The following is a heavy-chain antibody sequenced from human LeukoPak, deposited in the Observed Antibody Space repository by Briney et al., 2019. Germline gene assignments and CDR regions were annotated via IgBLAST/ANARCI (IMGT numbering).Heavy chain of an antibody. V-gene: IGHV3-23*01. J-gene: IGHJ3*02. CDR3: VKLSGTYAYDVFDI. D-gene: IGHD1-26*01. CDR1: GFTFSTYA. Sequence: GGSLRLSCAASGFTFSTYAMTWVRQTPGKGLEWVSGISGSGDSTYYADSVRGRFTISRDNSMNTLYLQMNSLRAEDMAVYYCVKLSGTYAYDVFDIWGQGTMVTVSS. CDR2: ISGSGDST.